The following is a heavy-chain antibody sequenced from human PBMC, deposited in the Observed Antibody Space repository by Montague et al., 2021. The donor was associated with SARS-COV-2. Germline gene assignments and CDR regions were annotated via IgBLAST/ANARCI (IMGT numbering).Heavy chain of an antibody. CDR2: IYYSGST. Sequence: SETLSLTCTVSGGSISSSSYYWGWIRQPPGKGLEWIGSIYYSGSTYYNPSLKSRVTISVDTSKNQFSLKLSSVTAAGTAVYYCAGSPPGIAAAGTVAAFDIWSQGTMVTVSS. V-gene: IGHV4-39*01. CDR1: GGSISSSSYY. D-gene: IGHD6-13*01. CDR3: AGSPPGIAAAGTVAAFDI. J-gene: IGHJ3*02.